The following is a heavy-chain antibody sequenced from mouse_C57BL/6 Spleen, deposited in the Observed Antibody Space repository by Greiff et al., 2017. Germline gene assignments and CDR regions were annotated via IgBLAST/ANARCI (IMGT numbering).Heavy chain of an antibody. Sequence: VQLQQPGAELVRPGTSVKLSCKASGYTFTSYWMHWVKQRPGQGLEWIGVIDPSDSYTNYNQKFKGKATLTVDTSSSTAYMQLSSLTSEDSAVYYCARCYYGSSYFDYWGQGTTLTVSS. CDR3: ARCYYGSSYFDY. J-gene: IGHJ2*01. V-gene: IGHV1-59*01. CDR1: GYTFTSYW. CDR2: IDPSDSYT. D-gene: IGHD1-1*01.